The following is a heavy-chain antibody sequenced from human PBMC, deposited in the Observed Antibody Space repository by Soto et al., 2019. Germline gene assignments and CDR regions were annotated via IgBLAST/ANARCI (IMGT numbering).Heavy chain of an antibody. CDR3: ARDGDILTGYYRGYYYYGMDV. CDR1: GGTFSSYA. D-gene: IGHD3-9*01. Sequence: QVQLVQSGAEVKKPGSSVKVSCKASGGTFSSYAISWVRQAPGQGLEWMGGIIPIFGTANYAQKVQGRVTITADKSTSTAYMELSSLRSEDTAVYYCARDGDILTGYYRGYYYYGMDVWGQGTTVTVSS. V-gene: IGHV1-69*06. J-gene: IGHJ6*02. CDR2: IIPIFGTA.